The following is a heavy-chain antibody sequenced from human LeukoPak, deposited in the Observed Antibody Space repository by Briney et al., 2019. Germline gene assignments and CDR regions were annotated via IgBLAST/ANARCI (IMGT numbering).Heavy chain of an antibody. V-gene: IGHV1-2*02. D-gene: IGHD3-9*01. J-gene: IGHJ4*02. CDR1: GYTFTGYY. CDR3: ARGDHYDVLTGFQTPSHLSDY. Sequence: ASVKVSCKASGYTFTGYYVHWVRQAPGQGLEWMGWINPNSGGTNYAQKFQGRVTMTRDTSISTAYMELSRLRSDDTAVYYCARGDHYDVLTGFQTPSHLSDYWGQGTLVTVSS. CDR2: INPNSGGT.